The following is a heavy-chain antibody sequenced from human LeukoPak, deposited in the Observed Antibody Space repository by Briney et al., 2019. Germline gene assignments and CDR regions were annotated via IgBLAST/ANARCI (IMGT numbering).Heavy chain of an antibody. CDR2: INAYNGKT. D-gene: IGHD3-10*01. J-gene: IGHJ4*01. Sequence: GASVKVSCKASGYDLNTYAFSWVRQAPGQGLEWMGWINAYNGKTEYAQNLRGRVTMTTDISTGTAYMDLRGLTSDDTAVYYCARDFAMARVFDFWGHGTLVTVSS. V-gene: IGHV1-18*01. CDR3: ARDFAMARVFDF. CDR1: GYDLNTYA.